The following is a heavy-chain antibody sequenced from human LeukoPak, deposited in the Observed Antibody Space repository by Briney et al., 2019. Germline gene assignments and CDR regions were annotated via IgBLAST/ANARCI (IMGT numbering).Heavy chain of an antibody. CDR2: IYTGGST. CDR1: GFTVSSNY. V-gene: IGHV3-53*01. D-gene: IGHD1-26*01. J-gene: IGHJ4*02. Sequence: GGSLRLSCAASGFTVSSNYMSWVRQAPGKGLEWVSVIYTGGSTYYADSVKGRFTISRDNSKNTLYLQMNGLRAEDTAVYYCARDSPYGGSSYWGQGTLVIVSS. CDR3: ARDSPYGGSSY.